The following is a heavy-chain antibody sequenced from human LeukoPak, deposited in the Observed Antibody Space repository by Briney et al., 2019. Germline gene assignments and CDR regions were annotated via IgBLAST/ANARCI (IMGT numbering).Heavy chain of an antibody. D-gene: IGHD3-10*01. Sequence: ASVKVSCKASGYTFTGYYMHWVRQAPGQGLEWMGWMNPNSGNTGYAQKFQGRVTMTRNTSISTAYMELSSLRSEDTAVYYCARGRRYGSGSYFVYWGQGTLVTVSS. J-gene: IGHJ4*02. CDR3: ARGRRYGSGSYFVY. CDR1: GYTFTGYY. V-gene: IGHV1-8*02. CDR2: MNPNSGNT.